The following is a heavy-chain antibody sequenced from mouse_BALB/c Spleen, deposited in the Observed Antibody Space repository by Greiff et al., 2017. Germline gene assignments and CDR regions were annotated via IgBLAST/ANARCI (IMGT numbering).Heavy chain of an antibody. Sequence: VQLQQSGPGLVQPSQSLSITCTASGFSLTSYGVHWVRQSPGKGLEWLGVIWSGGSTDYNAAFISRLSISKDNSKSQVFFKMNSLQANDTAIYYCARSTILRLQHGAMDYWGQGTSVTVSS. J-gene: IGHJ4*01. CDR2: IWSGGST. CDR3: ARSTILRLQHGAMDY. V-gene: IGHV2-2*02. D-gene: IGHD1-2*01. CDR1: GFSLTSYG.